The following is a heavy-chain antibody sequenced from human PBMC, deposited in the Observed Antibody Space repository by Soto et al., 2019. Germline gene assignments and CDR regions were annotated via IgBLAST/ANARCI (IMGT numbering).Heavy chain of an antibody. D-gene: IGHD2-21*02. Sequence: QVQLMQSGAEVKKPGASVKVSCKASGDTFTDYYIHWVRQAPGQGLEWMGTVNPSGGHTTYAQHFLVRVTMTRDTSTSTFLMDLTSLTSDDTAIYYCASGGHVVVVTAALDYWGQGTLVTVSS. CDR3: ASGGHVVVVTAALDY. CDR2: VNPSGGHT. CDR1: GDTFTDYY. V-gene: IGHV1-46*01. J-gene: IGHJ4*02.